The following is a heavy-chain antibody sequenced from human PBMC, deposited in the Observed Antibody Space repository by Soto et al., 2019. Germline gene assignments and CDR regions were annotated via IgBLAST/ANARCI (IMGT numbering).Heavy chain of an antibody. J-gene: IGHJ4*02. CDR1: GGSISSYY. CDR2: IYYSGST. V-gene: IGHV4-59*01. D-gene: IGHD6-19*01. CDR3: ARGRAGPDY. Sequence: PSETLSLTCTVSGGSISSYYWSWIRQPPGKGLEWIGYIYYSGSTNYNPSLKSRVTISVDTSKNQFSLKLSSVTAADTAVYYCARGRAGPDYWGQGTLVTVSS.